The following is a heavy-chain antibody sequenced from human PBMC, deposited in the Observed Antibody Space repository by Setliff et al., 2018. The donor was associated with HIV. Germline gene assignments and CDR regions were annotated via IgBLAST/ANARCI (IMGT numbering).Heavy chain of an antibody. V-gene: IGHV1-8*02. CDR2: MNPDSRNT. CDR3: ARARTDYYDRRRRSHYYIDV. J-gene: IGHJ6*03. Sequence: ASVKVSCKPSGYTFSNYDINWVRQAAGQGLEWMDWMNPDSRNTGYAQRFEGRVTLTWDTSISTAYLELNHLKSDDTAVYYCARARTDYYDRRRRSHYYIDVWARGATVTVSS. D-gene: IGHD3-22*01. CDR1: GYTFSNYD.